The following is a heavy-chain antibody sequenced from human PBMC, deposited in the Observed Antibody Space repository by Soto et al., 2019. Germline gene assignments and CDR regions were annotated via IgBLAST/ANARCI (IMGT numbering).Heavy chain of an antibody. D-gene: IGHD3-22*01. J-gene: IGHJ5*02. V-gene: IGHV4-59*01. CDR1: GGSISSYY. CDR3: ARVGVYYYDSSGYPNWFDP. CDR2: IYYSGST. Sequence: QVQLQESGPGLVKPSETRSLTCTVSGGSISSYYWSWIRQPPGKGLEWIGYIYYSGSTNYNPSLKSRVTISVDTSKNQFSLKLSSVTAADTAVYYCARVGVYYYDSSGYPNWFDPWGQGTLVTVSS.